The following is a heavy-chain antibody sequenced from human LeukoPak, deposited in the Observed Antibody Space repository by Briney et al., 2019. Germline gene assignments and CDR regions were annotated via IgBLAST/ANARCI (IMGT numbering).Heavy chain of an antibody. Sequence: PSETLSLTCTVSGGSISSSSYYWGWIRQPPGKGLEWIGSIYYSGSTYYNPSLKSRVTISVDTSKNQFSLKLSSVTAADTAVYYCASGKPPHYYYYYMDVWGKGTTVTVSS. CDR3: ASGKPPHYYYYYMDV. CDR2: IYYSGST. V-gene: IGHV4-39*01. D-gene: IGHD1-26*01. CDR1: GGSISSSSYY. J-gene: IGHJ6*03.